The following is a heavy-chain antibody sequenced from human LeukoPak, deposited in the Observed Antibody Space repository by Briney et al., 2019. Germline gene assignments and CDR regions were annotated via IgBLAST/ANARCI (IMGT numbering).Heavy chain of an antibody. J-gene: IGHJ3*02. Sequence: PGGSLRLSCAASGFTFSPYWMSWVRQAPGKGLEWVANIKQDGSEKYYADSVKGRFTISRDNSKNTLYLQMNSLRAEDTAVYYCAKVLEWLALPDAFDIWGQGTMVTVSS. D-gene: IGHD6-19*01. CDR2: IKQDGSEK. CDR1: GFTFSPYW. V-gene: IGHV3-7*03. CDR3: AKVLEWLALPDAFDI.